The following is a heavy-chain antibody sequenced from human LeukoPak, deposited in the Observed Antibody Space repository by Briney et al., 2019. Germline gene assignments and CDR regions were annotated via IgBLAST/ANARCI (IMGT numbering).Heavy chain of an antibody. CDR1: GFTFSSYG. D-gene: IGHD6-13*01. CDR2: IRYYGSKK. CDR3: AKEGKGYSSILSWFDP. Sequence: GGSLRLSCAASGFTFSSYGMHWVRQAPGKGLEWVAFIRYYGSKKYYEDSVKGRFTISRDNSKNTLYLQMNSLIAEDTAVYYCAKEGKGYSSILSWFDPWGQGTLVTVSS. V-gene: IGHV3-30*02. J-gene: IGHJ5*02.